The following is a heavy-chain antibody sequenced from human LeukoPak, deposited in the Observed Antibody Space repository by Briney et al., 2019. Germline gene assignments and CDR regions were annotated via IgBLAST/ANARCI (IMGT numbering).Heavy chain of an antibody. CDR1: RVTFSAYA. CDR3: AKAISPRLDYYYGMDV. J-gene: IGHJ6*02. Sequence: GGSLRLSCAASRVTFSAYAMSWVRQAPGKGLEWVSGISSSGGSTYYADSVEGRFTISRDNSKNTLYLQMNSLRVEDTAVYYCAKAISPRLDYYYGMDVWGQGTTVTVSS. V-gene: IGHV3-23*01. D-gene: IGHD3-3*01. CDR2: ISSSGGST.